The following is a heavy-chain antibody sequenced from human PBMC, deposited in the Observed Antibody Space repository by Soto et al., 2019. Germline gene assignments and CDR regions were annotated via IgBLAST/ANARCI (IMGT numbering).Heavy chain of an antibody. CDR2: ISAYNGNT. J-gene: IGHJ6*02. CDR3: AREPHYYGSVCYPNRYYYYGMDV. V-gene: IGHV1-18*01. Sequence: ASVKVSCKASGYTFTSYGISWVRQAPGQGLEWMGWISAYNGNTNYAQKLQGRVTMTTDISTSTAYMELRSLRSDDTAIYYCAREPHYYGSVCYPNRYYYYGMDVCGQGTTVTVSS. D-gene: IGHD3-10*01. CDR1: GYTFTSYG.